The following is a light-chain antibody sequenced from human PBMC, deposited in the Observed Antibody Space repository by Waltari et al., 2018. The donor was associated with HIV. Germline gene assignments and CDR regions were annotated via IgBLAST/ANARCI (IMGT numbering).Light chain of an antibody. Sequence: QSALTQPAPVSGSPGQSITISCTGTSSDVAGYNYVSWHKPHPSKAPTLIIFEVFNRPSGVSHRFSGSKSGNTASLTISGLQAEDEANYFCSSYINSITHVVFGGGTKLTVL. J-gene: IGLJ2*01. CDR2: EVF. CDR1: SSDVAGYNY. V-gene: IGLV2-14*01. CDR3: SSYINSITHVV.